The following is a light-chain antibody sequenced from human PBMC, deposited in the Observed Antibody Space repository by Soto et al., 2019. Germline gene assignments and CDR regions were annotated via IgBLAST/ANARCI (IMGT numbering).Light chain of an antibody. CDR1: QSVLYSSNNKNY. CDR3: QQYYSGPPYT. V-gene: IGKV4-1*01. J-gene: IGKJ2*01. CDR2: WAS. Sequence: DIVMTQSPDSLAVSLGERATINCMSSQSVLYSSNNKNYLAWYQQRPGQPPKLLIYWASTRESGVPERFSGSGSGTHFSLTISSRQAEDVAVYYFQQYYSGPPYTFGQGTKLEIK.